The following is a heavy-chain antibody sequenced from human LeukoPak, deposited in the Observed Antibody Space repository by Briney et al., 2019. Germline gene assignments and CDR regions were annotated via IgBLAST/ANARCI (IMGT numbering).Heavy chain of an antibody. Sequence: PSETLSLTCTVADGSISSYYWSWIRQPPGKGLEWIGEINHSGSTNYNPSLKSRVTISVDTSKNQFSLKLSSVTAADTAVYYCARGLDYGDNYNWFDPWGQGTLVTVSS. D-gene: IGHD4-17*01. V-gene: IGHV4-34*01. J-gene: IGHJ5*02. CDR1: DGSISSYY. CDR2: INHSGST. CDR3: ARGLDYGDNYNWFDP.